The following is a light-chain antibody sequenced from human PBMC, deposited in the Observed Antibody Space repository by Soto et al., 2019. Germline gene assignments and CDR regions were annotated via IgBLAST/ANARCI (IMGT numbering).Light chain of an antibody. CDR1: QSVSSNY. J-gene: IGKJ5*01. Sequence: EIVLTQSPGTLSLSPGERATLSCRASQSVSSNYLAWYQQKPGQAPRLLIYGASTRATGIPDRFSGGGSGTDFTLTISRLEPEDFAVYNCQQYGSSPLTFGQGTRLEIK. V-gene: IGKV3-20*01. CDR2: GAS. CDR3: QQYGSSPLT.